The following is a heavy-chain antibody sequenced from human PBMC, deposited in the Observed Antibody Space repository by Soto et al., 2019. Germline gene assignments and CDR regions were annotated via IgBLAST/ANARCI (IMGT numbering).Heavy chain of an antibody. Sequence: SETLSLTCAVYGGSFSGYYWSWIRQAPGKGLEWIGEINHSGSTNYNPSLKSRVIISVDTSKNQFSLKLSSVTAADTAVYYCARDPLVRGAGPFDYWGQGTLVTVSS. CDR1: GGSFSGYY. CDR3: ARDPLVRGAGPFDY. CDR2: INHSGST. V-gene: IGHV4-34*01. D-gene: IGHD3-10*01. J-gene: IGHJ4*02.